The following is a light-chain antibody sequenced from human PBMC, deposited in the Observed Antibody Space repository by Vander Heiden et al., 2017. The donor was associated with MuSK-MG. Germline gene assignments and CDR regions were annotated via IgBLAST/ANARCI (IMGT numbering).Light chain of an antibody. V-gene: IGKV3-11*01. J-gene: IGKJ1*01. Sequence: EIVLTQSPATLSSSPGERATLFRRASQSVSAYLAWYQKKPGQAPRLLIYDASNRATGIPARFSGSGSGTDFTLTISSLVPEDFAVYYCRQRCSWPKTFGQGTKVEIK. CDR3: RQRCSWPKT. CDR1: QSVSAY. CDR2: DAS.